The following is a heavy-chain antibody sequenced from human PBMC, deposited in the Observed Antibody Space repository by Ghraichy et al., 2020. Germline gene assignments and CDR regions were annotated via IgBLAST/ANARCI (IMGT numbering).Heavy chain of an antibody. CDR2: IKQEGRKK. V-gene: IGHV3-7*01. D-gene: IGHD3-22*01. J-gene: IGHJ6*02. Sequence: GGSLRLSCEASGLTFGSYWRSWVRKAQGKGLEGGANIKQEGRKKYYVDSVKGGFTISRDNAKNSLYLQMNSLRAEDTAVYYCARELTYYYDSSGYNPLLYYGMDVWGQGTTVTVSS. CDR1: GLTFGSYW. CDR3: ARELTYYYDSSGYNPLLYYGMDV.